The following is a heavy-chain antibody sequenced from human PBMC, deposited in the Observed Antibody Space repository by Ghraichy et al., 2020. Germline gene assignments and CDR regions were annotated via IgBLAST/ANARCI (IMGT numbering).Heavy chain of an antibody. CDR2: INHSGST. CDR1: GGSFSGYY. CDR3: AGFGRATDTPFDY. Sequence: SETLSLTCAVYGGSFSGYYWSWIRQPPGKGLEWIGEINHSGSTNYNPSLKSRVTISVDTSKNQFSLKLSSVTAADTAVYYCAGFGRATDTPFDYWGQGTLVTVSS. V-gene: IGHV4-34*01. J-gene: IGHJ4*02. D-gene: IGHD3-10*01.